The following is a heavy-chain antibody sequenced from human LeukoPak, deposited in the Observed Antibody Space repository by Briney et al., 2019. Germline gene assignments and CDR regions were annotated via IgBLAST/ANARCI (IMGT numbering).Heavy chain of an antibody. CDR3: AKDLGRYRNNYFDY. CDR1: GFIVSSNY. D-gene: IGHD1-26*01. V-gene: IGHV3-53*01. Sequence: PGGSLRLSCAASGFIVSSNYMSWVRQAPGKGLEWVSVIYSGGSTYYADSVKGRFTISRDDSKNTLYLQMNSLRAEDTAVYYCAKDLGRYRNNYFDYWGQGTLVTVSS. CDR2: IYSGGST. J-gene: IGHJ4*02.